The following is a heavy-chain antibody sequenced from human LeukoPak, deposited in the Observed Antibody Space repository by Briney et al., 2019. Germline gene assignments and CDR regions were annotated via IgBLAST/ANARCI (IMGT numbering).Heavy chain of an antibody. CDR3: ARHQATTPPTIFGVVYPLDY. CDR2: IYYSGST. J-gene: IGHJ4*02. D-gene: IGHD3-3*01. Sequence: SETLSLTCTVSGGSISSSSYYWGWIRQPPGKGLEWIGSIYYSGSTYYNPSLKSRVTISVDTSKNQFSLKLSSVTVADTAVYYCARHQATTPPTIFGVVYPLDYWGQGTLVTVSS. V-gene: IGHV4-39*01. CDR1: GGSISSSSYY.